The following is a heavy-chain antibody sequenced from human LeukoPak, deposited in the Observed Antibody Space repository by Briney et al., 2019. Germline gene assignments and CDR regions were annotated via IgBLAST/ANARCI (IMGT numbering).Heavy chain of an antibody. V-gene: IGHV3-30-3*01. J-gene: IGHJ4*02. D-gene: IGHD1-26*01. CDR3: ARDLVSGAPDYFDS. Sequence: GGSLRLSCAASGFTFISYDIHWVRQAPGKGLQWASVMSSDGSIKIYTDSVKGRFTISRDNSKNTLYLEMNSLRVDDTAVYYCARDLVSGAPDYFDSRGRGTLVTVFS. CDR1: GFTFISYD. CDR2: MSSDGSIK.